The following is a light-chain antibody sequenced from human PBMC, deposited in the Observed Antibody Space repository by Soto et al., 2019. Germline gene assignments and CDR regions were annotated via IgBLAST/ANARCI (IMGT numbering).Light chain of an antibody. J-gene: IGLJ2*01. Sequence: QPVLTQPPSVSGAPGQRVSISCSGSSSNIGAGFDVHWYQQFPGAAPKLLIYSDVNRPSGVPYRFSASKSGTSASLTITGLQTEDEAHYYCQSYDSGVSASVFGGGTKVTVL. CDR2: SDV. V-gene: IGLV1-40*01. CDR1: SSNIGAGFD. CDR3: QSYDSGVSASV.